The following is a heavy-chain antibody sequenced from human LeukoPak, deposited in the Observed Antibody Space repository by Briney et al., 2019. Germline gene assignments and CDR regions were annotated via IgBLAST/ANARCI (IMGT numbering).Heavy chain of an antibody. D-gene: IGHD4-17*01. CDR3: ARESGSVTSEVDFDY. CDR2: IYSDGSDT. J-gene: IGHJ4*02. V-gene: IGHV3-74*01. Sequence: GGSLRLSCAASGFTFSSYWMHWVRQGPGKWLVWVSHIYSDGSDTSYADSVKGRFTISRGNAKNTLYLQMNSLRAEDTAVYYCARESGSVTSEVDFDYWGQGTLVTVSS. CDR1: GFTFSSYW.